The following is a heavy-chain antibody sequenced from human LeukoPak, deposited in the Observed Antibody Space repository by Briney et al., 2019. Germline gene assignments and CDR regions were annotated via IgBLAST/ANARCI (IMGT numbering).Heavy chain of an antibody. CDR2: INHSGST. V-gene: IGHV4-34*01. Sequence: SETLSLTCAVYGGSFSGYYWSWIRQPPGKGLEWIGEINHSGSTNYNPSLKSRVTISVDTSKNQLSLELSSVTAADTAVYYCARLTGWNDVTGYYFDYWGQGSLVTVSS. J-gene: IGHJ4*02. CDR3: ARLTGWNDVTGYYFDY. CDR1: GGSFSGYY. D-gene: IGHD1-1*01.